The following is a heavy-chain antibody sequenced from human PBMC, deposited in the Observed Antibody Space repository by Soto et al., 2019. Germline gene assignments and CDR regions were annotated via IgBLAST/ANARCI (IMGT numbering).Heavy chain of an antibody. V-gene: IGHV4-4*07. J-gene: IGHJ3*02. Sequence: QVQLQKSGPGLVKPSETLSLTCTVSGASISSFYWGWIRQPAGKGLEWIGRIFSSGTTNFNPSVQSRATMSLDTSKNQVSLKLTSVTAADTATYYCARDHGVGNWYWRGAFDIWGQGILVTVSS. CDR2: IFSSGTT. CDR3: ARDHGVGNWYWRGAFDI. CDR1: GASISSFY. D-gene: IGHD3-10*01.